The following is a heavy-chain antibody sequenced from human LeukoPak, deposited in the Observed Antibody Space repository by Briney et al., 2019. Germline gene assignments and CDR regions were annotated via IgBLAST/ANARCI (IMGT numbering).Heavy chain of an antibody. D-gene: IGHD4-17*01. CDR3: ARGDDYGDSVFDF. V-gene: IGHV4-59*01. J-gene: IGHJ5*01. CDR1: GGSISSYY. Sequence: SETLSLTCAVSGGSISSYYWNWIRQTPGKGLEWIEYIYNSGSTIYNPSLKSRVTISVDTSKTQFSLKLSSVTVADTAVYYCARGDDYGDSVFDFWGQGTLVTVSS. CDR2: IYNSGST.